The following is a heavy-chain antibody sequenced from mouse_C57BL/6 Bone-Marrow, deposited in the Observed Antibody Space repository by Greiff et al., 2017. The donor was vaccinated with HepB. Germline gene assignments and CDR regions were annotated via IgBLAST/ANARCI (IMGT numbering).Heavy chain of an antibody. Sequence: QVQLQQPGAELVRPGTSVKLSCKASGYTFTSYWMHWVKQRPGQGLEWIGVIDPSDSYTNYNQKFKGKATLTVDTSSSTAYMQLSSLTSEDSAVYDCARGGIYYGKDYWGQGTTLTVSS. V-gene: IGHV1-59*01. D-gene: IGHD2-1*01. J-gene: IGHJ2*01. CDR1: GYTFTSYW. CDR3: ARGGIYYGKDY. CDR2: IDPSDSYT.